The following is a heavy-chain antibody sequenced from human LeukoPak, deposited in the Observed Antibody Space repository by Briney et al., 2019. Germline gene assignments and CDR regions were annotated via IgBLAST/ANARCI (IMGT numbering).Heavy chain of an antibody. CDR3: ARGPRNDP. J-gene: IGHJ5*02. Sequence: ASVKVSCKTSGYPFSTWEINWVRQAAGQGLEWLGWVHPDSGNTDYAQKFRGRVTMSRDTSTSTAYMELSGLRLDDTAVYFCARGPRNDPWGQRTPVTVSS. D-gene: IGHD1-14*01. CDR2: VHPDSGNT. V-gene: IGHV1-8*01. CDR1: GYPFSTWE.